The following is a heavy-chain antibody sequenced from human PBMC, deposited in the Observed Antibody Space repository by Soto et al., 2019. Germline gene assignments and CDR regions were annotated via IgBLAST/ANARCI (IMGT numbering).Heavy chain of an antibody. D-gene: IGHD6-13*01. V-gene: IGHV3-53*01. CDR2: IYSGGST. CDR1: GFTVSSNY. CDR3: ARGGLAVAGKYYYYYYYMDV. Sequence: GGSLRLSCAASGFTVSSNYMSWVRQAPGKGLEWVSVIYSGGSTYYADSVKGRFTISRDNSKNTLYLQMNSLRAEDTAVYYCARGGLAVAGKYYYYYYYMDVWGKGTTVTVSS. J-gene: IGHJ6*03.